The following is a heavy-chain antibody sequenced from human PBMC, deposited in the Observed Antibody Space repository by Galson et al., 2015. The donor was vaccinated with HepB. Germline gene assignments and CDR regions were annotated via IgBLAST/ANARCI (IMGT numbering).Heavy chain of an antibody. CDR2: INPSDGRS. D-gene: IGHD6-6*01. V-gene: IGHV1-46*01. Sequence: SVKVSCKASGYTFINYYIHWVRQAPGQGLEWMGFINPSDGRSTYAQKIQGRVTMTRDTSTSTVYMELSSLRSEDTAVYYCARVPYKTARPEGMDYYYAMDAWGQGTTVTVSS. CDR1: GYTFINYY. J-gene: IGHJ6*02. CDR3: ARVPYKTARPEGMDYYYAMDA.